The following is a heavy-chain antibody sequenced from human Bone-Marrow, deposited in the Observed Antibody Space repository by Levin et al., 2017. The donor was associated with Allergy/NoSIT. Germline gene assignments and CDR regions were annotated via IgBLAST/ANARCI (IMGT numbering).Heavy chain of an antibody. CDR1: GFTFDDCG. CDR2: ISWNSGKI. V-gene: IGHV3-9*01. CDR3: AQDVDQFPPLTYGGNAFDY. J-gene: IGHJ4*02. D-gene: IGHD4-23*01. Sequence: GGSLRLSCAASGFTFDDCGMHWVRQAPGKGLEWVSGISWNSGKIGYADSVKGRFTISRDNAKNSLFLQMNSLRGEDTALYFCAQDVDQFPPLTYGGNAFDYWGQGTRVTVSS.